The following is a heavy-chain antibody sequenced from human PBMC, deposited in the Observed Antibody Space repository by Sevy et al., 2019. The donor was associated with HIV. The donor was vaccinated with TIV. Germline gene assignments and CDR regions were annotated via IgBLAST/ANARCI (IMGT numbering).Heavy chain of an antibody. CDR2: IHPNGRT. CDR3: AREDIVVLPGAPHYYYYMDV. V-gene: IGHV4-61*02. CDR1: GGPISTGDYY. D-gene: IGHD2-2*01. Sequence: SETLSLTCTVSGGPISTGDYYWNWNRQPAGKGLEWIGRIHPNGRTNYNPSLKSRVTLSVDTSKNQVSLTLTSVTAADTAVYFCAREDIVVLPGAPHYYYYMDVWGKGTTVTISS. J-gene: IGHJ6*03.